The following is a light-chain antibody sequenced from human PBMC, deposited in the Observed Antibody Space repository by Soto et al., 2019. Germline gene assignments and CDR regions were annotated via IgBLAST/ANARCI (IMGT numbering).Light chain of an antibody. CDR3: QQLNSYPCT. CDR1: QGISSY. V-gene: IGKV1-9*01. CDR2: AAS. Sequence: DIQLTQSPSFLSASVGDRVTITCRASQGISSYLAWYQQKPGKAPKLLIYAASTLQSGVPSRFSGSGSGTEFTLTISSLLPEDFATYYCQQLNSYPCTFGQGTKLEIK. J-gene: IGKJ2*02.